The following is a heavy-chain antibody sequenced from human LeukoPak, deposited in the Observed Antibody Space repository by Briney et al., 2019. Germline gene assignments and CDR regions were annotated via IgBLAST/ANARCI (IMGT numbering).Heavy chain of an antibody. J-gene: IGHJ3*02. CDR2: ISAYNGNT. V-gene: IGHV1-18*01. Sequence: ASVKVSCKASGGTFSSYAISWVRQAPGQGLEWMGWISAYNGNTNYAQKLQGRVTMTTDTSTSTAYMELRSLRSDDTAVYYCARDSPYYYDSSGYRDDAFDIWGQGTMVTVSS. CDR3: ARDSPYYYDSSGYRDDAFDI. D-gene: IGHD3-22*01. CDR1: GGTFSSYA.